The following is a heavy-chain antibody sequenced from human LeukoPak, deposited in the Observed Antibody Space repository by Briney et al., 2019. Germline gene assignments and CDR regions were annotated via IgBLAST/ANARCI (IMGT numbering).Heavy chain of an antibody. Sequence: PGGSLRLSCTASGFTFSSYWMHWVRQAPGKGLVWVSRINPDGSSTTYADSVKGRFTISRDNAKNTLYLQMNRLRAEDTAVYYCARDDGYYGSGSYKYFQNWGQGTLVTVSS. CDR3: ARDDGYYGSGSYKYFQN. J-gene: IGHJ1*01. CDR1: GFTFSSYW. CDR2: INPDGSST. D-gene: IGHD3-10*01. V-gene: IGHV3-74*01.